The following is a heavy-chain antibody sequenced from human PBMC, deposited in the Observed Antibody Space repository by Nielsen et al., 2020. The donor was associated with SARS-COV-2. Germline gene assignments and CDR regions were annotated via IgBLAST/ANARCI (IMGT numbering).Heavy chain of an antibody. CDR3: AREAITMVRGVMSYFDY. D-gene: IGHD3-10*01. CDR2: ISYDGSNK. J-gene: IGHJ4*02. CDR1: GFTFGDYA. Sequence: GGSLRLSCTASGFTFGDYAMSWFRQAPGKGLEWVAVISYDGSNKYYADSVKGRFTISRDNSKNTLYLQMNSLRAEDTAVYYCAREAITMVRGVMSYFDYWGQGTLVTVSS. V-gene: IGHV3-30-3*01.